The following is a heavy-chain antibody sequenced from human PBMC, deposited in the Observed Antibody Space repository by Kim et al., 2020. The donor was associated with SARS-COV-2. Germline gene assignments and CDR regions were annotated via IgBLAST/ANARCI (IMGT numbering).Heavy chain of an antibody. CDR3: ARQGKGITMIADY. Sequence: SETLSLTCTVSGGSISSSSYYWGWIRQPPGKGLEWIGSIYYSGSTYYNPSLKSRVTISVDTSKNQFSLKLSSVTAADTAVYYCARQGKGITMIADYWGQGTLVTVSS. J-gene: IGHJ4*02. D-gene: IGHD3-22*01. CDR2: IYYSGST. CDR1: GGSISSSSYY. V-gene: IGHV4-39*01.